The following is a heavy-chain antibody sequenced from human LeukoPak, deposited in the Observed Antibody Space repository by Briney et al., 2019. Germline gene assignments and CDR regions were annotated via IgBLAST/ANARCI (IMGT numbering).Heavy chain of an antibody. D-gene: IGHD6-13*01. CDR3: ARGRSSWYYYYGMDV. CDR2: INHSGST. CDR1: GGSFSGYY. Sequence: PSETLPLTCAVYGGSFSGYYWSWIRQPPGKGLEWIGEINHSGSTNYNPSLKSRVTISVDTSKNQFSLKLSSVTAADTAVYYCARGRSSWYYYYGMDVWGQGTTVTVSS. V-gene: IGHV4-34*01. J-gene: IGHJ6*02.